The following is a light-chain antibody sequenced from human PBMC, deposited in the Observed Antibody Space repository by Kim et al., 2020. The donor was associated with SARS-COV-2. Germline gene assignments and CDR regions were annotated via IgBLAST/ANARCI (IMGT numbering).Light chain of an antibody. CDR2: DAS. Sequence: DIQMTQTPSSLSASVGDRVTITCQATQDIANYLNWYQQKPGQAPKVLSYDASNLESGVPSRFNGRGFGTHFTFTINSLQPEDIATYICQQYEDFPYTFGQGTKLKIK. J-gene: IGKJ2*01. CDR3: QQYEDFPYT. CDR1: QDIANY. V-gene: IGKV1-33*01.